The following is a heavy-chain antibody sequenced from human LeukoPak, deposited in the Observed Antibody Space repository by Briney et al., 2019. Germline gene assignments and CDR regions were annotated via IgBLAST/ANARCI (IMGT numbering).Heavy chain of an antibody. Sequence: SETLSLTCTVSGGSISSYYWSWIRQPAGKGLEWIGRIYTSGSTNYNPSLKSRVTMSVDTSKNQFSLKLSSVTAADTAVYYCARGGRSSSSLNFDFWGQGTLVTVSS. CDR3: ARGGRSSSSLNFDF. CDR1: GGSISSYY. D-gene: IGHD6-6*01. CDR2: IYTSGST. J-gene: IGHJ4*02. V-gene: IGHV4-4*07.